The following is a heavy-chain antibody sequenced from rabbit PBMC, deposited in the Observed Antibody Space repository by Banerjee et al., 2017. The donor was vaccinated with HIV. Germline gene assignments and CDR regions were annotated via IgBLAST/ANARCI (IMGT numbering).Heavy chain of an antibody. CDR2: IEPIFGTT. V-gene: IGHV1S7*01. J-gene: IGHJ4*01. Sequence: QLKESGGGLVQPGGSPKLSCKVSGFDFNSYSMNWVRQAPGKGLEWIGYIEPIFGTTYYASWVNDRFTISSHNAQSTLYLQLNSLTAADTATYFCARPENYDDYGDHTTPYYFDLWGQGTLVTVS. CDR1: GFDFNSYS. CDR3: ARPENYDDYGDHTTPYYFDL. D-gene: IGHD2-1*01.